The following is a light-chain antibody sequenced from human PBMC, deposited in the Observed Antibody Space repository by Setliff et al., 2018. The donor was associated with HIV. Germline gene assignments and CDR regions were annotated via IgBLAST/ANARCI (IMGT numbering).Light chain of an antibody. CDR1: SSDVGGYNY. CDR2: DVS. CDR3: CSYAGSYAFV. V-gene: IGLV2-14*01. J-gene: IGLJ1*01. Sequence: SALTQPASVSGSPGQSITISCTGTSSDVGGYNYVSWYQQHPGKAPKLMISDVSKRPSGVSSRFSGSKSGNTASLTISGLQAEDEADYYCCSYAGSYAFVFGTGTKVTVL.